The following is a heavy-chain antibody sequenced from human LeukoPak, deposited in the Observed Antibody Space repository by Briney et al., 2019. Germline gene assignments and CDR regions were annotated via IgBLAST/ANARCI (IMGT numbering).Heavy chain of an antibody. CDR2: IYPGDSDT. CDR3: ARSPCSSTSCYRGGEGDY. V-gene: IGHV5-51*01. J-gene: IGHJ4*02. D-gene: IGHD2-2*01. Sequence: GESLKISCKGSGYSFTSYWIGWVRQMPGKGLEWMGIIYPGDSDTRYSPSFQGQVTISADKSISTAYLQWSSLKASDTAMYYCARSPCSSTSCYRGGEGDYWGQGTLVTVSS. CDR1: GYSFTSYW.